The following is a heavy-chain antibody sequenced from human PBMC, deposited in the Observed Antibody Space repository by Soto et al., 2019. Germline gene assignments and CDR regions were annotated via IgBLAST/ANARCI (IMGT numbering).Heavy chain of an antibody. CDR2: ISWDGGST. J-gene: IGHJ6*02. Sequence: GSLRLSCAASGFTFDDYAMHWVRQAPGKGLEWVSLISWDGGSTYYADSVKGRFTISRDNSKNSLYLQMNSLRAEDTALYYCAKGWAKGYDFWSGYYPPLNYYYYGMDVWGQGTTVTVSS. D-gene: IGHD3-3*01. CDR1: GFTFDDYA. CDR3: AKGWAKGYDFWSGYYPPLNYYYYGMDV. V-gene: IGHV3-43D*03.